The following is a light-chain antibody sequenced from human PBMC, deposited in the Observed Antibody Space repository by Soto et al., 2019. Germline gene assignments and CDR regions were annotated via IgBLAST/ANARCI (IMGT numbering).Light chain of an antibody. CDR1: QTISRW. J-gene: IGKJ5*01. Sequence: DIQMTQSPSTLSASVGARVTITCRASQTISRWLAWYQQKPGKAPKLLNYKASTLKSGVPSRFSGSGSGTEFPLTSSSHEPEDFAVYYCQQRSNLPPTFGQGTRLEIK. CDR2: KAS. CDR3: QQRSNLPPT. V-gene: IGKV1-5*03.